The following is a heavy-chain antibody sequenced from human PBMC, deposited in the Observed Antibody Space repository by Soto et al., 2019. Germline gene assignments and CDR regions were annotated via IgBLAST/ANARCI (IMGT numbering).Heavy chain of an antibody. Sequence: QVQLVQSGAEVKKPGSSVKVSCKASGGTFSSYTISWVRQAPGQGLEWMGRIIPILGIANYAQKLQGRVTITADKSTSTAYMELSSLRSEDTAVYYCARVRYSGYDSRGLDYYYGMDVWGQGTTVTVSS. V-gene: IGHV1-69*02. CDR3: ARVRYSGYDSRGLDYYYGMDV. CDR1: GGTFSSYT. J-gene: IGHJ6*02. D-gene: IGHD5-12*01. CDR2: IIPILGIA.